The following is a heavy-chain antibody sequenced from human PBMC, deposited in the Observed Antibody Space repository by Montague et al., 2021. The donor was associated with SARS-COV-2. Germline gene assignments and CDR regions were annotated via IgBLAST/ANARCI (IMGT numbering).Heavy chain of an antibody. CDR3: ARGLIDITMMVVVFTGASLYYDY. D-gene: IGHD3-22*01. V-gene: IGHV4-34*01. CDR1: GGSLSGYH. J-gene: IGHJ4*02. Sequence: SETLSLTCGVSGGSLSGYHWSWVRQPPGKGLEWIGEIGPSGSTNYNPSLKSRVIISLDTSKNQFSLKLSSVIAADTAVYYCARGLIDITMMVVVFTGASLYYDYWGQGILATVSS. CDR2: IGPSGST.